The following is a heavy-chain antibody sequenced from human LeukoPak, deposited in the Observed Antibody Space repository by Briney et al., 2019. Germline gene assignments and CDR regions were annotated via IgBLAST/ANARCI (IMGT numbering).Heavy chain of an antibody. Sequence: PGGSLRLSCAASEFTFSSYSMNWARQAPGKGLEWVSSISSSSNYIYYADSVKGRFTISRDNAKNSLYLQMNSVRAEDTAVYYCVRGTSAGDYWGQGTLVTVSS. CDR2: ISSSSNYI. V-gene: IGHV3-21*01. CDR3: VRGTSAGDY. CDR1: EFTFSSYS. J-gene: IGHJ4*02.